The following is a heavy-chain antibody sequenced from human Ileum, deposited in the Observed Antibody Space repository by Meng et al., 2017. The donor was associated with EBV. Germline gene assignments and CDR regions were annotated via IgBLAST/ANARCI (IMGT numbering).Heavy chain of an antibody. CDR2: INTETGNP. D-gene: IGHD3-10*01. Sequence: VQLVASGSELKKPGDSVQISCKASGYTFTTYSMHWVRQAPGQGLEWMGWINTETGNPTYAQGFTGHFVFSLDTSVSTAYLQINLKAEDTAVYYCARGSGTYYRTGQYPFDFWGQGTLVTVSS. CDR1: GYTFTTYS. CDR3: ARGSGTYYRTGQYPFDF. V-gene: IGHV7-4-1*01. J-gene: IGHJ4*02.